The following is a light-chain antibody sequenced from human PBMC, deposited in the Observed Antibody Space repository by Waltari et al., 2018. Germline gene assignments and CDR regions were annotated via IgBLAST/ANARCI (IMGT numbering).Light chain of an antibody. V-gene: IGKV4-1*01. J-gene: IGKJ1*01. CDR3: QQYYSTPWT. Sequence: DIVMTQSPDSLAVSLGERATIHSKPSQSVLDSPHNNNYLPWYQQKPGQPPKLLINWASARESGVPDRFRGSGSGTDFTLTISSLQAEDVAVYYCQQYYSTPWTFGQGTKVEIK. CDR1: QSVLDSPHNNNY. CDR2: WAS.